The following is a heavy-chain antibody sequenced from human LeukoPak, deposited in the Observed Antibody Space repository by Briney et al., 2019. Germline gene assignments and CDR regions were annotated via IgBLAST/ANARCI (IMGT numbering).Heavy chain of an antibody. CDR1: GGTFSSYA. Sequence: ASVKVSCKASGGTFSSYAISWVRQAPGQGLEWMGGIIPIFGTANYAQKFQGRVTITADESTSTAYMELSSLRSEDTAVYYCASNGYSSGWDYYYFDYWGQGTLVTVSS. CDR2: IIPIFGTA. J-gene: IGHJ4*02. CDR3: ASNGYSSGWDYYYFDY. D-gene: IGHD6-19*01. V-gene: IGHV1-69*13.